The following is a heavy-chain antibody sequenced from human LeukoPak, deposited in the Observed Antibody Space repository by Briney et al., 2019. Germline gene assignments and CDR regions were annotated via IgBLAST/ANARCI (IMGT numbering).Heavy chain of an antibody. CDR2: IYYSGST. D-gene: IGHD3-10*01. J-gene: IGHJ6*03. Sequence: SETLSLTCTVSGGSISSSSYYWGWIRQPPGKGLEWIGSIYYSGSTYYNPSLKSRVTISVDTSKNQFSLKLSSVTAADTAVYYCASVYGSGSYFLTNYYYYYMDAWGKGTTVTVSS. CDR1: GGSISSSSYY. V-gene: IGHV4-39*01. CDR3: ASVYGSGSYFLTNYYYYYMDA.